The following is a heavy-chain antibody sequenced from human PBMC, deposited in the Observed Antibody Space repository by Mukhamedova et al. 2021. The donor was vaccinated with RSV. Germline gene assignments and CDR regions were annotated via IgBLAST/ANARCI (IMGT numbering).Heavy chain of an antibody. D-gene: IGHD3-10*01. V-gene: IGHV1-3*01. CDR2: INAGNGNT. J-gene: IGHJ4*02. CDR3: ERAGGLLWFGEFAFDY. Sequence: APGQRLEWMGWINAGNGNTKYSQKFQGRVTITRDTSASTAYMELSSLRSEDTAEYYCERAGGLLWFGEFAFDYWGQGTLVNVSS.